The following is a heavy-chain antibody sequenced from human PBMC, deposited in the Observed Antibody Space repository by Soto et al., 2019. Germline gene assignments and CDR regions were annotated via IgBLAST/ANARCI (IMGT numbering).Heavy chain of an antibody. J-gene: IGHJ6*02. Sequence: GGSLRLSCVASGFNFNSYSMNWVRQAPGKGLEWISFLSSSSSTVSYADSVKGRFTVSRDNAKKSLFLQINSLRDEDTAVYYCARDRRWLDGEYLYDGLDVWGQGTTVTVSS. CDR1: GFNFNSYS. D-gene: IGHD6-19*01. CDR3: ARDRRWLDGEYLYDGLDV. V-gene: IGHV3-48*02. CDR2: LSSSSSTV.